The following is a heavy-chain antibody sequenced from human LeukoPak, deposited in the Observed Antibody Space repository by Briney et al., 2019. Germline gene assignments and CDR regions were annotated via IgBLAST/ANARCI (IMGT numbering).Heavy chain of an antibody. J-gene: IGHJ5*02. D-gene: IGHD1-26*01. CDR2: IYHSGST. V-gene: IGHV4-59*01. CDR1: GDSITSYY. Sequence: SETLSLTCTVSGDSITSYYWNWIQQPPGEGLEWIGHIYHSGSTNYNPSLKSRVTISVDTSKNQFSLNLTSVTAADTATYHCARLEYSGIYYWFDPWGQGTLVTVSS. CDR3: ARLEYSGIYYWFDP.